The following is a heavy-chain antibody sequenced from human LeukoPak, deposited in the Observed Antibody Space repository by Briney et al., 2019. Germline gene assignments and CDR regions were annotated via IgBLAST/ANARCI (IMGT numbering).Heavy chain of an antibody. CDR2: ISGGGGGT. Sequence: GGSLRLSCAASGFTFSSYAMSWVRQAPGKGLEWVSAISGGGGGTFYADSVKGRFTISRDNSKNTLYLEVNSLRAEDTAVYYCARDLIGWSSVVPAATPAPWGQGTLVTVSS. V-gene: IGHV3-23*01. D-gene: IGHD2-2*02. CDR3: ARDLIGWSSVVPAATPAP. J-gene: IGHJ5*02. CDR1: GFTFSSYA.